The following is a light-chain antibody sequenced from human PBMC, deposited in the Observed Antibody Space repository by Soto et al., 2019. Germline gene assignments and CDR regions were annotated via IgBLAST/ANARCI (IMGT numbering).Light chain of an antibody. Sequence: QSALTQPPSASGSPGQSVTISCTGTSSDIGAYNYVSWYQQYPGKAPKLMIYEVSKRPSGVPDRFSGSKSGNTASLTVSGLQTEDDYCTSYVGRDTWVFGGGTKLTVL. CDR1: SSDIGAYNY. J-gene: IGLJ3*02. V-gene: IGLV2-8*01. CDR3: TSYVGRDTWV. CDR2: EVS.